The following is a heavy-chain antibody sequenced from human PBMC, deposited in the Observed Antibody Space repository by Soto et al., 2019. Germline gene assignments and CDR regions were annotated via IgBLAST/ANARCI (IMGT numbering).Heavy chain of an antibody. CDR2: ISSNGGST. V-gene: IGHV3-64D*06. Sequence: GGSLRLSCSASGFTFSSYAMHWVRQAPGKGLEYVSAISSNGGSTYYADSVKGRFTISRDNSKNTLYLQMSSLRAEDTAVYYCVTSRTYDILTYNYYYGMDVWGQGNTVTVSS. J-gene: IGHJ6*02. CDR1: GFTFSSYA. D-gene: IGHD3-9*01. CDR3: VTSRTYDILTYNYYYGMDV.